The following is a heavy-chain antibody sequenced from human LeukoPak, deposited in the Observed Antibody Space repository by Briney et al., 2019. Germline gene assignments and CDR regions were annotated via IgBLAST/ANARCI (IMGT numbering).Heavy chain of an antibody. CDR2: ISHDGSNE. J-gene: IGHJ4*02. CDR3: ARDRSGTWAFDY. Sequence: GRSLALSCAASGFTFSSNGMHWVRQAPGKGLEWVAVISHDGSNEVYSDSVKGRFTVSRDNSQNTLYLQMNSLRAEDTAVYYCARDRSGTWAFDYWGQGTLVTVSS. CDR1: GFTFSSNG. D-gene: IGHD6-25*01. V-gene: IGHV3-33*05.